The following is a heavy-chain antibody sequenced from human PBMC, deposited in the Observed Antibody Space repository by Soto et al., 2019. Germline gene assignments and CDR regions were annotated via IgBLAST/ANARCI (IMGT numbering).Heavy chain of an antibody. CDR1: GGSISSSNW. D-gene: IGHD3-22*01. J-gene: IGHJ5*02. Sequence: PSETLSLTCAVSGGSISSSNWWCWVRQPPGEGLEWIGEIYHSGSTNYNPSLKSRVTISVDKSKNQFSLKLSSVTAADTAVYYCARDGDYYDSSGYYWFDPWGQGTLVTVSS. CDR3: ARDGDYYDSSGYYWFDP. V-gene: IGHV4-4*02. CDR2: IYHSGST.